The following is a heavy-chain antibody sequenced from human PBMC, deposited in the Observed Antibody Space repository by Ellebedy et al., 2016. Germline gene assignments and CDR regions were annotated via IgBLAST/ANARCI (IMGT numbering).Heavy chain of an antibody. CDR2: IYYSGST. Sequence: SETLSLTCTVSGGSISSSSYYWGWIRQPPGKGLEWIGSIYYSGSTYYNPSLKSRVTISVDTSKNQFSLKLSSVTAADTAVYYCASRQAYCGGDCYPFFDYWGQGTLVTVSS. CDR1: GGSISSSSYY. D-gene: IGHD2-21*02. V-gene: IGHV4-39*01. CDR3: ASRQAYCGGDCYPFFDY. J-gene: IGHJ4*02.